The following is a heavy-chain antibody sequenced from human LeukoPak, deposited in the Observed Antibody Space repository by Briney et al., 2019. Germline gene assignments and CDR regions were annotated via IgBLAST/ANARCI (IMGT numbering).Heavy chain of an antibody. D-gene: IGHD2-2*01. CDR1: GFTVSSNY. Sequence: GGSLRLSCAASGFTVSSNYMSWVRQAPGKGLEWVSVIYSGGSTYYADSVKGRFTISRDNSKNTLYLQMNSLTAEDTAVYYCARVGVVPAAIPDGFDIWGQGTMVTVSS. V-gene: IGHV3-53*01. CDR2: IYSGGST. J-gene: IGHJ3*02. CDR3: ARVGVVPAAIPDGFDI.